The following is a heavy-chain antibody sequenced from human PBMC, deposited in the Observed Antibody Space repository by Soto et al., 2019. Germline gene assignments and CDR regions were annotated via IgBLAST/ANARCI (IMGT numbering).Heavy chain of an antibody. CDR2: IYHSGTT. CDR1: GVSITSGNW. J-gene: IGHJ6*02. D-gene: IGHD5-18*01. CDR3: ARDGGYNFGPRYYGMDV. V-gene: IGHV4-4*02. Sequence: QVHLQESGPGLVRPSGTLSLTCAVSGVSITSGNWWTWVRQPPGEGLEWIGEIYHSGTTNYNPSLKSRVTISIEKSKNQFPLQLTSVTAADTAVFYCARDGGYNFGPRYYGMDVWGQGTTVTVSS.